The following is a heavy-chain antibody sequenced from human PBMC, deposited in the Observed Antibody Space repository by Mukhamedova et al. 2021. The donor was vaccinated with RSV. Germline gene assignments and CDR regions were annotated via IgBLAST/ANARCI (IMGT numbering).Heavy chain of an antibody. D-gene: IGHD4-17*01. CDR3: AKDPSTETTGWYFDL. V-gene: IGHV3-23*01. J-gene: IGHJ2*01. Sequence: RQAPGKGLEWVSSITGAGVNTYYADSVKGRFTVSRDNSKNTLYLQMNSLRAEDTAIYYCAKDPSTETTGWYFDLWGRGTLVTVSS. CDR2: ITGAGVNT.